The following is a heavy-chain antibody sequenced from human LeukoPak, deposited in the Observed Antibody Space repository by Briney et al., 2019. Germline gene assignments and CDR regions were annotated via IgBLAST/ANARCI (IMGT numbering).Heavy chain of an antibody. CDR3: AEQVSDYDSSTYYYY. J-gene: IGHJ4*02. Sequence: GGSVRLSCGASGFTFSSYAMSWVRQAPGKGLEWVSDISGSGGTTYYADSVKGRFIISRDNSKNTLYLQMNSLRAEDTAVYYCAEQVSDYDSSTYYYYWGQGALVTVSS. V-gene: IGHV3-23*01. CDR2: ISGSGGTT. D-gene: IGHD3-22*01. CDR1: GFTFSSYA.